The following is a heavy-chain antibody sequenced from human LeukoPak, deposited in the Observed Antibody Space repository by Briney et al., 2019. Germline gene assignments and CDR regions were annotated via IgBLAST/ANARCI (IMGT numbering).Heavy chain of an antibody. CDR3: ARAVVSYSDSSGYSDY. Sequence: EGSLRLSCAASGFTFSRYSMNWVRQAPGKGLEWVSSISSSSSYIYYADSVKGRFTISRDNAKNSLSLQMNSLRAEDTAVYYCARAVVSYSDSSGYSDYWGQGTLVTVSS. CDR2: ISSSSSYI. V-gene: IGHV3-21*01. J-gene: IGHJ4*02. D-gene: IGHD3-22*01. CDR1: GFTFSRYS.